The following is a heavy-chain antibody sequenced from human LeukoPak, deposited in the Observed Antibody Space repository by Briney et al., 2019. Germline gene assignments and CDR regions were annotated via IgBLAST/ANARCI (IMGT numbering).Heavy chain of an antibody. V-gene: IGHV3-23*01. CDR1: EFTFSSYA. CDR3: AKTKGYSYAFDY. D-gene: IGHD5-18*01. J-gene: IGHJ4*02. Sequence: GGSLRLSCAASEFTFSSYAMSWVRQAPGKGLEWVSTISGSGGSTYYADSVKGRFTISRDNSKHTLYLQMNSLRAEDTAVYYCAKTKGYSYAFDYWGQGTLVTVSS. CDR2: ISGSGGST.